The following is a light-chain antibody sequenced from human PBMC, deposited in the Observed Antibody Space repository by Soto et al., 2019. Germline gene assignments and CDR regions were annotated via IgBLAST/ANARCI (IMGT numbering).Light chain of an antibody. Sequence: DIQMTQSPSSLSASVGDRVTITCRESQSISSYLNWYQQKPGKAPKLLIYAASSLQSGVPSRFSGSGSGTDFTLTISSLQPEDFATYYCQQSYSTFGGGTKVEIK. CDR2: AAS. J-gene: IGKJ4*01. CDR1: QSISSY. CDR3: QQSYST. V-gene: IGKV1-39*01.